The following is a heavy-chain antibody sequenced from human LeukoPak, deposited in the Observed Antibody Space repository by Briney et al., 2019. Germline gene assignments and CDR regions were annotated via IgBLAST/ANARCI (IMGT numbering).Heavy chain of an antibody. CDR1: GYTFTCYY. J-gene: IGHJ3*01. CDR3: ARDRRYYDSSANGV. Sequence: ASVKLSCKASGYTFTCYYMHWVRHAPGQGLEWMGWINPNSGGTNYAQKFQGRVTMTRDTSISTAYMELSRLRSDDTAVYYCARDRRYYDSSANGVWGQGTMVTVSS. V-gene: IGHV1-2*02. CDR2: INPNSGGT. D-gene: IGHD3-22*01.